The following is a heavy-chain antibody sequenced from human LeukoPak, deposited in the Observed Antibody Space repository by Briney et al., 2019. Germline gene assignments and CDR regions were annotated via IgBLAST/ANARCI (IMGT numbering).Heavy chain of an antibody. CDR1: GYTFTNNW. D-gene: IGHD2-15*01. CDR2: IDPVDSHT. CDR3: ARQDCSGGSCLYGVDV. Sequence: GESLRISCKGSGYTFTNNWITWVRQMPGRGLEWMGRIDPVDSHTDYNPSFQGHVTISADKSISTAYLQWSSLKASDTAMYYCARQDCSGGSCLYGVDVWGQGTTVTVSS. J-gene: IGHJ6*02. V-gene: IGHV5-10-1*01.